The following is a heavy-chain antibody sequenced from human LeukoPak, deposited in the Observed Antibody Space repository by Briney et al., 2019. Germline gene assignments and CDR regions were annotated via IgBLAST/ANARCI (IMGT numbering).Heavy chain of an antibody. CDR3: AKDPSHTFGHPVRIAAAGLMFDY. D-gene: IGHD6-13*01. Sequence: GRSLRLSCAASGFTFSFYGMHWVRQAPGKGLEWVAVISYDGSNKYYADSVKGRFTISRDNSKNTLYLQMNSLRAEDTAVYYCAKDPSHTFGHPVRIAAAGLMFDYWGQGTLVTVSS. CDR1: GFTFSFYG. J-gene: IGHJ4*02. V-gene: IGHV3-30*18. CDR2: ISYDGSNK.